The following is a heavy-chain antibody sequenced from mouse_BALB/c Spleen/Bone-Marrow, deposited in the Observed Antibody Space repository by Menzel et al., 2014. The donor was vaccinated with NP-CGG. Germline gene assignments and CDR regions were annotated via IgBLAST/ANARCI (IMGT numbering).Heavy chain of an antibody. CDR1: GFTFNNYG. Sequence: DVKLVESGGGLVKSGGSLKLSCAASGFTFNNYGMSWVRQTPEKRLEWVATIRGGGSYTFYPDSVKGRFTISRDNAKNDLYLQLSSLRSEDTALYYCARHAYYDQTEVSFVYWGQGTLVTVSA. D-gene: IGHD2-4*01. J-gene: IGHJ3*01. CDR3: ARHAYYDQTEVSFVY. CDR2: IRGGGSYT. V-gene: IGHV5-9-2*01.